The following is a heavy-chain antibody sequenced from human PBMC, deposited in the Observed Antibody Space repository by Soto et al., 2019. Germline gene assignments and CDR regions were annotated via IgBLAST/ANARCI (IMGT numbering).Heavy chain of an antibody. V-gene: IGHV1-18*01. CDR1: GSTCTNSG. D-gene: IGHD2-15*01. J-gene: IGHJ4*02. CDR3: ARDERDSCSGGDCFYCDY. CDR2: ISTFNSNT. Sequence: ASEEVPFKASGSTCTNSGVSLVRQCPGQGLEWLGWISTFNSNTNSAPSLQGRVTMTTDTSTSTVYLELRSLTSDDTAVYYCARDERDSCSGGDCFYCDYWGQGTLVTVSS.